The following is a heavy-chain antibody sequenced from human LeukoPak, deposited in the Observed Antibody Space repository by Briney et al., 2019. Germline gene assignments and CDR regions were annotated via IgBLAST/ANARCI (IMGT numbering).Heavy chain of an antibody. J-gene: IGHJ4*02. Sequence: PGGSLRLSCAASGFTFSSYSMNWVRQAPGKGLEWVSAISGSGGSTYYADSVKGRFTISRDNSKNTLYLQMNSLRAEDTAVYYCAKGDSSSWYSVLFDYWGQGTLVTVSS. CDR3: AKGDSSSWYSVLFDY. D-gene: IGHD6-13*01. V-gene: IGHV3-23*01. CDR1: GFTFSSYS. CDR2: ISGSGGST.